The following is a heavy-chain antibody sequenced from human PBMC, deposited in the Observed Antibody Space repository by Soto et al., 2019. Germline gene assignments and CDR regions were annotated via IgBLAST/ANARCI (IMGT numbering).Heavy chain of an antibody. V-gene: IGHV4-39*01. CDR1: GGSISSSSYY. D-gene: IGHD1-26*01. CDR3: ASPSIVGAPPA. Sequence: QLQLQESGPGLVKPSETLSLTCTVSGGSISSSSYYWGWIRQPPGKGREWIGSIYYSGRTYYNPSLKSSVNISLDTSKNRFTLKLSSVTAAATAVYDCASPSIVGAPPAWGQGTLVTVSS. J-gene: IGHJ5*02. CDR2: IYYSGRT.